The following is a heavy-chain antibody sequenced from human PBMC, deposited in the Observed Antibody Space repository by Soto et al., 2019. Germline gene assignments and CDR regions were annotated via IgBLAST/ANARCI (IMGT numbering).Heavy chain of an antibody. J-gene: IGHJ4*02. Sequence: EVQLLESGGGLVQPGKSLRLSCAASGFTFSSYAMNWVRQAPGKGLEWVSVISGSGGNTNYADSVKGRFTISRDNSKNTVFRQMNSLRAEDTAVSCCATESFDYWGQGTLVTVSS. CDR3: ATESFDY. CDR2: ISGSGGNT. V-gene: IGHV3-23*01. CDR1: GFTFSSYA.